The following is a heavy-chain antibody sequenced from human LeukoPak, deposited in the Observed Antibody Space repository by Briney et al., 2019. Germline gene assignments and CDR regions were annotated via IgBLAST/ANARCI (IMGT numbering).Heavy chain of an antibody. CDR3: AKGFGGWIYYFDF. CDR1: GFTFSTYW. V-gene: IGHV3-74*01. J-gene: IGHJ4*02. CDR2: INSDGSST. Sequence: PGGSLRLSCAASGFTFSTYWMHWVRQAPGKGLVWVSRINSDGSSTSYADSVKGRFTISRDNSKNTLYLQMSSLRAEDTAIYYCAKGFGGWIYYFDFWGQGTLVTVSS. D-gene: IGHD6-19*01.